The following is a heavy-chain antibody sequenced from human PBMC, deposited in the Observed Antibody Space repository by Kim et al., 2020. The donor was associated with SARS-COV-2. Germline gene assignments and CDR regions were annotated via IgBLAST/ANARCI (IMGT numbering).Heavy chain of an antibody. CDR3: ARDHRYCSGGSCPEYYYGMDV. CDR2: ISYDGSNK. J-gene: IGHJ6*02. D-gene: IGHD2-15*01. V-gene: IGHV3-30*04. Sequence: GGSLRLSCAASGFTFSSYAMHWVRQAPGKGLEWVAVISYDGSNKYYADSVKGRFTISRDNSKNTLYLQMNSLRAEDTAVYYCARDHRYCSGGSCPEYYYGMDVWGQGTTVTVSS. CDR1: GFTFSSYA.